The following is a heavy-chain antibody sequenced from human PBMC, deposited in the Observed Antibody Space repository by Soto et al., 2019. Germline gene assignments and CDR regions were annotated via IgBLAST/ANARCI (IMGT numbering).Heavy chain of an antibody. J-gene: IGHJ6*02. CDR2: VSYDGSNK. D-gene: IGHD3-3*01. CDR1: GFTFSSYG. V-gene: IGHV3-30*18. Sequence: PGGSLTLSCAASGFTFSSYGMHWVRQAAGKGLEWVAVVSYDGSNKYYADSVKGRFTISRDNSKNTLYLQMNSLRAEDTAVYYCAKDMSIFGVVISSFYYGMDVWGQGTTVTVSS. CDR3: AKDMSIFGVVISSFYYGMDV.